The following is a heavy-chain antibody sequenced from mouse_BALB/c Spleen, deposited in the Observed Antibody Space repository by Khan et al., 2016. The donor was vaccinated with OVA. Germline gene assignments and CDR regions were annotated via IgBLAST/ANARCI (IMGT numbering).Heavy chain of an antibody. Sequence: VQLQESGAELVRPGASVKMSCKASGYTFTTYTMHWVKQRPGQGLEWIGYINPSNGYTNYNQKFKDKSTLTADKSSSTAYMQLSSLTSDYSAVYYYASERAYYRADSWFAYWGQGTLVTVSA. V-gene: IGHV1-4*01. CDR1: GYTFTTYT. D-gene: IGHD2-14*01. CDR3: ASERAYYRADSWFAY. CDR2: INPSNGYT. J-gene: IGHJ3*01.